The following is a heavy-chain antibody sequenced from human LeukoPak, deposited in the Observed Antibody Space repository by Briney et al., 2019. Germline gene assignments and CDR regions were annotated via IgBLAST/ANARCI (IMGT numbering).Heavy chain of an antibody. Sequence: GGSLRLSCAASGFTFSTYSMSWVRQAPGKGLEWVANIKQDGSEKYYVDSVKGRFTISRDNSKNTLYLQMNSLRAEDTAVYYCAKDGGEYYDILTGYYPRLYYMDVWGKGTTVTISS. D-gene: IGHD3-9*01. J-gene: IGHJ6*03. CDR2: IKQDGSEK. V-gene: IGHV3-7*03. CDR1: GFTFSTYS. CDR3: AKDGGEYYDILTGYYPRLYYMDV.